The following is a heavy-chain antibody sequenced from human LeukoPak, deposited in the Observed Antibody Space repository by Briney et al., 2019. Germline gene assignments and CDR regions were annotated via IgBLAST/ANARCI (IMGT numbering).Heavy chain of an antibody. D-gene: IGHD3-10*01. CDR3: VIDAFDI. J-gene: IGHJ3*02. CDR2: IDPSNSYT. V-gene: IGHV5-10-1*01. Sequence: GEPLQISCQGSGYSFTSYWISWVRQMPGKGLEWMGRIDPSNSYTNYSPSFQGHVTISADKSISTAYLQWSSLKASDTAMYYCVIDAFDIWGQGTMVTVSS. CDR1: GYSFTSYW.